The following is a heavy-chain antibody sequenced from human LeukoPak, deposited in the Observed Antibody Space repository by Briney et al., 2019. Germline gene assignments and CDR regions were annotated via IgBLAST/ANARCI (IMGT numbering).Heavy chain of an antibody. CDR3: ARGVHGSQVYF. CDR2: IFYSGNT. CDR1: GGSISSSAYY. Sequence: SEPLSLTCSVSGGSISSSAYYWGWIRQPPGKGLEWIGHIFYSGNTYNNPSRKCRVTVSADTSKNQFSLTLTSVTAADTAVYYCARGVHGSQVYFWGQGTLCTLSS. J-gene: IGHJ4*02. D-gene: IGHD1-26*01. V-gene: IGHV4-39*01.